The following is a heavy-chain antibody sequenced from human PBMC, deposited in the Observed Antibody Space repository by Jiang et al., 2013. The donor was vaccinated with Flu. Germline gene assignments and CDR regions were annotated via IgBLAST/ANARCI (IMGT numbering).Heavy chain of an antibody. J-gene: IGHJ4*02. CDR3: AYNPGTTWDY. CDR2: IYWDDDK. V-gene: IGHV2-5*02. Sequence: EWLALIYWDDDKRYSPSLKSRLTITKDTSKNQVVLTMTNMDPVDTATYYCAYNPGTTWDYWGQGTLVTVSS. D-gene: IGHD1-7*01.